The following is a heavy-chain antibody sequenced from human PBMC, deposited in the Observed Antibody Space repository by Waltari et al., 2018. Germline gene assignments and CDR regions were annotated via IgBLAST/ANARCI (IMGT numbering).Heavy chain of an antibody. CDR1: GYTFTAYY. CDR3: VRVGSNHNFDY. J-gene: IGHJ4*02. D-gene: IGHD2-2*01. CDR2: IQPDSGGT. Sequence: QVQLVQSGAEVKKPGASVKVSCKASGYTFTAYYMHWVRQAPGQGLEWMGRIQPDSGGTNFAQNFQGRVTMTRDTSISTAYMELSSLRSDDTAVYYCVRVGSNHNFDYWGQGTLVTVSS. V-gene: IGHV1-2*06.